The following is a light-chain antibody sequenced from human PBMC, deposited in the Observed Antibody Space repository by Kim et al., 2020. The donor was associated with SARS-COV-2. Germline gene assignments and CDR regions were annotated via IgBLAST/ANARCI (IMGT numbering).Light chain of an antibody. Sequence: VALGQTVRITCQGDNLRSYYASWYQQKPGQAPVLVIYGKNNRPSGIPDRFSGSSSGNTASLTITGAQAGDEADYYCNSRDRSGNRVFGGGTQLTVL. J-gene: IGLJ3*02. CDR1: NLRSYY. CDR3: NSRDRSGNRV. CDR2: GKN. V-gene: IGLV3-19*01.